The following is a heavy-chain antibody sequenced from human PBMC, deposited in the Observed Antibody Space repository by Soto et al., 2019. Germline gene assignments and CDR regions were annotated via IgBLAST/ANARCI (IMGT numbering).Heavy chain of an antibody. CDR1: GFTFSSYA. CDR2: ISGSGGST. D-gene: IGHD3-3*01. J-gene: IGHJ6*02. V-gene: IGHV3-23*01. Sequence: PGGSLRLSCAASGFTFSSYAMSWVRQAPGKGLEWVSAISGSGGSTYYADSVKGRFTISRDNSKNTLYLQMNSLRAEDTAVYYCSIPPPNGFWSGYYNYYYYGMDVWGQGTTVTVSS. CDR3: SIPPPNGFWSGYYNYYYYGMDV.